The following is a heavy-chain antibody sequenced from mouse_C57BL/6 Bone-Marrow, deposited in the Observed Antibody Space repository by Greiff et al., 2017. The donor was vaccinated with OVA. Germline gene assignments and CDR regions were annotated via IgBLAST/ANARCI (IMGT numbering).Heavy chain of an antibody. CDR2: IYPGDGDT. CDR3: SRSPFITTVVATYYSMDY. Sequence: VQLQQSGPELVKPGASVKISCKASGYAFSRSWMNWVKQRPGKGLEWIGRIYPGDGDTTYNGKFKGKATLTADKSSSTAYMQLSSLTSEYSAVYFCSRSPFITTVVATYYSMDYWGQGTSVPVSS. J-gene: IGHJ4*01. CDR1: GYAFSRSW. V-gene: IGHV1-82*01. D-gene: IGHD1-1*01.